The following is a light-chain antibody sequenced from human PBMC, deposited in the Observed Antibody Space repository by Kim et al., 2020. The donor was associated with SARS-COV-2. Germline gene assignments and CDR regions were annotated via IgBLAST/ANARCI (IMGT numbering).Light chain of an antibody. Sequence: SASVGDRVPITCRASQAFGSWLAWYQHSPGKAPKVLIYSASSLQSGVPSGFSGSGSGTYFTLTLSSLQPEDSAIYYCQQTSNLPLTFGGGTKLEI. J-gene: IGKJ4*01. CDR3: QQTSNLPLT. CDR2: SAS. V-gene: IGKV1-12*01. CDR1: QAFGSW.